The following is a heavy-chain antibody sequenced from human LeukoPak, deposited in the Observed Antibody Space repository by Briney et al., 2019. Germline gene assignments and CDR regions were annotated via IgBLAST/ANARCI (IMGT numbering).Heavy chain of an antibody. CDR1: GFTFGDYA. V-gene: IGHV3-49*03. CDR2: IRSKAYGETA. CDR3: TRDRGAYNLYDY. J-gene: IGHJ4*02. Sequence: GGSLRLSCTASGFTFGDYAMSWIRQAPGKGLEWVGFIRSKAYGETADYAASVKGRFTISRDDSKAIVYLQMNSLETEDTAVYHCTRDRGAYNLYDYWGQGTLVTVSS. D-gene: IGHD1-1*01.